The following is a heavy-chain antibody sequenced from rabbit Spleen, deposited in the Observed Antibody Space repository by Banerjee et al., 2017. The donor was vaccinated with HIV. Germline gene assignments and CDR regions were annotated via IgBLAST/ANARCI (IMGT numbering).Heavy chain of an antibody. V-gene: IGHV1S45*01. CDR2: IDVVRSGST. CDR1: GFSFSSSYY. Sequence: QEQLVESGGGLVKPEGSLTLTCTASGFSFSSSYYMCWVRQAPGKGLEWIACIDVVRSGSTYYASWAKGRFTISKTSSTTVTLQMTSLTAADTTTYFCARDTGSSFSSYGMDLWGPGTLVTVS. J-gene: IGHJ6*01. CDR3: ARDTGSSFSSYGMDL. D-gene: IGHD8-1*01.